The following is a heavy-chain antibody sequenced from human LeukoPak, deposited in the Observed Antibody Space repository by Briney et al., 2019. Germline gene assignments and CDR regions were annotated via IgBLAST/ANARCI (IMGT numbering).Heavy chain of an antibody. D-gene: IGHD3-22*01. CDR3: ARGGAAYDSSGYYSRNPHFDY. J-gene: IGHJ4*02. CDR2: INHSGST. Sequence: SEILSLTCAVYGGSFSGYYWSWIRQPPGKGLEWIGEINHSGSTNYNPSLKSRVTISVDTSKNQFSLKLSSVTAADTAVYYCARGGAAYDSSGYYSRNPHFDYWGQGTLVTVSS. CDR1: GGSFSGYY. V-gene: IGHV4-34*01.